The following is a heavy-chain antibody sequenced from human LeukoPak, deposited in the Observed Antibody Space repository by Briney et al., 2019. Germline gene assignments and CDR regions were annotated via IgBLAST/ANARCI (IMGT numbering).Heavy chain of an antibody. CDR2: ISAYNGNT. J-gene: IGHJ5*02. Sequence: ASVKVSCKASGDTFTSYGISLVRQAPGQGLEWMGWISAYNGNTNYAQKLQGRVTMTTDTSTSTAYMELRSLRSDDTAVYYCARGAYSSSPWWFDPWGQGTLVTVSS. CDR1: GDTFTSYG. CDR3: ARGAYSSSPWWFDP. V-gene: IGHV1-18*01. D-gene: IGHD6-13*01.